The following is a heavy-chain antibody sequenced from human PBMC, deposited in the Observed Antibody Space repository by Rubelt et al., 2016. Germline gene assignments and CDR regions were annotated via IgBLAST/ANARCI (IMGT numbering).Heavy chain of an antibody. V-gene: IGHV4-34*01. CDR1: GGSFSGYY. Sequence: QVQLQQWGAGLLKPSETLSLTCAVYGGSFSGYYWSWIRQPQGKGLEWIGEINHSGSTNYNPSLKSRVTISVDTSKNQFSLKLSSVTAADTAVYYCARVTGGSSDYWGQGTLVTVSS. CDR3: ARVTGGSSDY. J-gene: IGHJ4*02. CDR2: INHSGST. D-gene: IGHD3-16*01.